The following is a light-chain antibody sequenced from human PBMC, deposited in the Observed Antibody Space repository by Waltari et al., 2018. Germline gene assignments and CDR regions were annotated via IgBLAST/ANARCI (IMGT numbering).Light chain of an antibody. CDR1: SSDIGNYNF. Sequence: QSALTQPASVSGSPGQSITISCTGTSSDIGNYNFVSWYQQHPGKAPQLTIYDVSNRPSGVSNRFSGSWSGNTASLTISGLQAEDEADYYCNSYTTGSTLTVIFGGGTKLTVL. CDR3: NSYTTGSTLTVI. V-gene: IGLV2-14*03. CDR2: DVS. J-gene: IGLJ2*01.